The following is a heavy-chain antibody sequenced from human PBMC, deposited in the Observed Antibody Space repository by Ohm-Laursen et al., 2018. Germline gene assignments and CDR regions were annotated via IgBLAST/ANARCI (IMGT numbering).Heavy chain of an antibody. D-gene: IGHD3-3*01. CDR1: GDTVTVYG. Sequence: ASVKVTCKASGDTVTVYGFNWVRQAPGQGLEWMGIIKSTDDTRTYAQKFQGRVTMTKDRSTSTVYMELSSLRSDDTAVYYCARDFEWATDVWGQGTLVTVSS. CDR3: ARDFEWATDV. CDR2: IKSTDDTR. J-gene: IGHJ6*02. V-gene: IGHV1-46*01.